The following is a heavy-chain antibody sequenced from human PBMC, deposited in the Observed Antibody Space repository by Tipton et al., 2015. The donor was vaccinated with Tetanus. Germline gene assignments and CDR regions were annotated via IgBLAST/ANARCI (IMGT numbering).Heavy chain of an antibody. D-gene: IGHD6-19*01. V-gene: IGHV1-18*01. CDR2: ISVYNGNT. CDR3: ARVPTNPLAVDRPTDY. CDR1: GYTFNTFG. J-gene: IGHJ4*02. Sequence: QLVQSGAEVKKPGASVKVSCKASGYTFNTFGIRWVRQAPGQGLEWIGWISVYNGNTNYGQNVQGRVTMTTDTPTSTAYMELRSLRSDGTAVYYCARVPTNPLAVDRPTDYWGQGTLVTVSS.